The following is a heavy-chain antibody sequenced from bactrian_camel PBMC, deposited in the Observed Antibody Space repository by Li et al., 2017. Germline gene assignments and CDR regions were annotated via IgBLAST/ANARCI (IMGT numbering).Heavy chain of an antibody. V-gene: IGHV3S10*01. CDR2: IDSDGLA. J-gene: IGHJ4*01. D-gene: IGHD2*01. Sequence: VQLVESGGGLVQPGRGLRLSCAASGFTYSSYCMGWFRQAPGKEREGVAVIDSDGLAKYADSVKGRFTISQDNAKNTLYLQMNSLKPEDTAMYYCAAGGGNGAFCYTGERSMDYWGQGTQVTVS. CDR1: GFTYSSYC. CDR3: AAGGGNGAFCYTGERSMDY.